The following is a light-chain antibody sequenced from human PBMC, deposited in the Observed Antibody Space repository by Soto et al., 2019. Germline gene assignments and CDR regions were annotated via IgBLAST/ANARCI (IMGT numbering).Light chain of an antibody. CDR1: SGHNNYA. Sequence: QPVLTQSPSASASLGASVTLTCTLSSGHNNYAIAWHQQQPEKGPRYLMKLNSDGSHSKGDGIPDRFSGSSSGAERYLTISNLQSEDEADYYCQTWGTGIQVFGGGTKVTVL. J-gene: IGLJ3*02. CDR2: LNSDGSH. CDR3: QTWGTGIQV. V-gene: IGLV4-69*01.